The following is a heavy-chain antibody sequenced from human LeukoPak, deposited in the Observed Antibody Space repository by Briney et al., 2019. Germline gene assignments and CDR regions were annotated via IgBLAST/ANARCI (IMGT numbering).Heavy chain of an antibody. V-gene: IGHV3-66*01. D-gene: IGHD4/OR15-4a*01. Sequence: GGSLRLSCSASGFTVSSNYMSWVRQAPGKGLEWVSVLYSGGSKYYADSVKGRFTISRDTSKNTLYLQMNSLRAEDTAVYYCARVFGATNFDYWGQGTLVTVSS. J-gene: IGHJ4*02. CDR2: LYSGGSK. CDR3: ARVFGATNFDY. CDR1: GFTVSSNY.